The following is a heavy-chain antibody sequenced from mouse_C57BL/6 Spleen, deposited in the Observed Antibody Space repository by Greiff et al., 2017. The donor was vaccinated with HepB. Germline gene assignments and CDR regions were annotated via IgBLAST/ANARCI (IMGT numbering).Heavy chain of an antibody. CDR1: GYTFTDYE. CDR2: IDPETGGT. V-gene: IGHV1-15*01. CDR3: TRGYFFDY. Sequence: QVQLQQSAAELLRPGASVTLSCKASGYTFTDYEMHLVKPTPVHGLEWIGAIDPETGGTAYNQKFKGKAILTADKSSSTAYMELRSLTSEDSAVYYCTRGYFFDYWGQGTTLTVSS. J-gene: IGHJ2*01.